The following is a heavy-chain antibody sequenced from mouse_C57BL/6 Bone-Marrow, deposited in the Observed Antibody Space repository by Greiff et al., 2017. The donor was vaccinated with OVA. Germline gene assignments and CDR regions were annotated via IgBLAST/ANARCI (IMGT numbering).Heavy chain of an antibody. CDR3: TSYGNFAY. CDR2: IDPENGDT. J-gene: IGHJ2*01. V-gene: IGHV14-4*01. CDR1: GFNIKDDY. D-gene: IGHD2-1*01. Sequence: EVQLKESGAELVRPGASVKLSCTASGFNIKDDYMHWVKQRPEQGLEWIGWIDPENGDTEYASKFQGKATITADTSSNTAYLQLSSLTSEDTAVYYCTSYGNFAYWGQGTTLTVSS.